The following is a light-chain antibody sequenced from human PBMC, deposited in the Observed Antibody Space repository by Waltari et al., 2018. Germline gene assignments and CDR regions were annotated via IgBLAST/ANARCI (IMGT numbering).Light chain of an antibody. V-gene: IGKV4-1*01. J-gene: IGKJ1*01. CDR3: QQYYSTPPT. Sequence: DIVMTQSPDSLAVSMGARATINCKSSQSVLSRYDSKNFLAWYQQKPGQSPKLHIHWASTPEAGVPDRFSGSGSGTDFARTISTLQGEDVAVYYCQQYYSTPPTCGQGTKVEIK. CDR2: WAS. CDR1: QSVLSRYDSKNF.